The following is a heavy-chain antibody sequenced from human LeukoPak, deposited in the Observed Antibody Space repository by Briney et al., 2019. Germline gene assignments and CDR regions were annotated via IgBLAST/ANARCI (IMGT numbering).Heavy chain of an antibody. J-gene: IGHJ4*02. CDR1: GFTFSDYY. V-gene: IGHV3-11*05. CDR3: ARASPIHSGTGREAIDY. Sequence: GGSRRLSCAASGFTFSDYYMSWIRQAPGKGLEWVSYFSSSSSYTNYEDSVKGRFTISRDNAKNSLYLQMNSLRAEDTAVYYCARASPIHSGTGREAIDYWGQGTLVTVSS. D-gene: IGHD3-10*01. CDR2: FSSSSSYT.